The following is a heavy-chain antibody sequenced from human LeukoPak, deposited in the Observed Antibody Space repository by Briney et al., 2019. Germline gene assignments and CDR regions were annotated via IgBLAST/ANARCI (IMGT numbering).Heavy chain of an antibody. CDR1: GQPFSGYY. Sequence: SETLSLTCAVYGQPFSGYYWRWIRQPPGKGLEWIGEINHSRSTNYDPSLKSRVTISVDTSKNQFSLKLSSVTAGDTAVYYCARGLAVTTRPTFGLFDYWGQGTLVTVSS. V-gene: IGHV4-34*01. J-gene: IGHJ4*02. CDR2: INHSRST. CDR3: ARGLAVTTRPTFGLFDY. D-gene: IGHD4-17*01.